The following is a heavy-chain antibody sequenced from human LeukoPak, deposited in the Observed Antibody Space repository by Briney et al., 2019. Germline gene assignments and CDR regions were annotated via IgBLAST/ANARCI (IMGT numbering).Heavy chain of an antibody. CDR1: GYSISSDYQ. V-gene: IGHV4-38-2*02. CDR2: IYHSGSA. J-gene: IGHJ5*02. CDR3: ARDPRWLTPDCTSTSCYENYFDP. D-gene: IGHD2-2*01. Sequence: SETLSLTCGVSGYSISSDYQWAWIRQSPGQGLEWIGSIYHSGSAHYSPSLKSRVTISVETSKNQFSLNMYSVTAADTAVYYCARDPRWLTPDCTSTSCYENYFDPWGQGTLVTVSS.